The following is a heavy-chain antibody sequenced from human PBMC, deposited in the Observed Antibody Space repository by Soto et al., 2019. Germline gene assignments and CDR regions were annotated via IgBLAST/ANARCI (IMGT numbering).Heavy chain of an antibody. CDR1: GFSLTTGGMC. D-gene: IGHD3-22*01. V-gene: IGHV2-70*01. Sequence: SGPTLVNPTQTLTLTCTFSGFSLTTGGMCVAWIRQPPGKALEWLALIDWDDDKNYSTSLKTRLTISKDTSKNQVVLTMTNMDPVDTATYYCARVPGYYDSSGFIGFDSWGQGTLVTVSS. CDR3: ARVPGYYDSSGFIGFDS. CDR2: IDWDDDK. J-gene: IGHJ4*02.